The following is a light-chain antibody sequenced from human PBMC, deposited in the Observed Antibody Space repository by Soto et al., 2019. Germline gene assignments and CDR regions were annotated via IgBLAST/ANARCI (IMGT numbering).Light chain of an antibody. J-gene: IGLJ1*01. CDR1: SSDVGGYNY. V-gene: IGLV2-14*01. CDR3: SSYTSSSTYV. CDR2: DVR. Sequence: QSALTQPASVSGSPGQSITISCTGTSSDVGGYNYVSRYQQHPGKAPKLMIYDVRNRPSGVSNRFSGSKSGNTASLTISGLQAEDEADYYCSSYTSSSTYVFGTGTKVTVL.